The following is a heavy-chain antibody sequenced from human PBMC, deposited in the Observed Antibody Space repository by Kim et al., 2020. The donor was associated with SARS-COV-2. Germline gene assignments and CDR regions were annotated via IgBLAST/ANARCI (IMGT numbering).Heavy chain of an antibody. V-gene: IGHV4-39*01. CDR3: ARLFPLGGNSPGPDY. D-gene: IGHD2-21*02. CDR2: IFYRGTT. J-gene: IGHJ4*02. CDR1: GGAISSSIYY. Sequence: SETMSLTCTVSGGAISSSIYYWGWIRQPPGKGLEWIGSIFYRGTTYYNPSLKSRVTISVDTTKNQFSLNLSSVTAADTAVYYCARLFPLGGNSPGPDYWGQGTLVTVSS.